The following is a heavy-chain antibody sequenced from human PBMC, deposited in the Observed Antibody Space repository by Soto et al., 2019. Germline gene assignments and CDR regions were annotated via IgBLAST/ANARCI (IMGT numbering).Heavy chain of an antibody. Sequence: SETLSLTCAVYGGSFSGYYWSWIRLPPGKGLEWIGEINHSGSTNYNPSLKSRVTISVDTSKNQFSLKLSSVTAADTAVYYCARGSLLLRYFGPPYYYGMDVWGQGTTVTVSS. CDR1: GGSFSGYY. J-gene: IGHJ6*02. CDR3: ARGSLLLRYFGPPYYYGMDV. CDR2: INHSGST. V-gene: IGHV4-34*01. D-gene: IGHD3-9*01.